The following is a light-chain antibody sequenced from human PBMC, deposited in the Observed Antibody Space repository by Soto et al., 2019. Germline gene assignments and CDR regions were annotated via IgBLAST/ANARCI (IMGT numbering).Light chain of an antibody. CDR2: EVR. J-gene: IGLJ2*01. V-gene: IGLV2-23*02. CDR3: CSYAGSGIVI. Sequence: QSVLTQPASVSGSPEQSITISCTGTSSDVGSYNLVSWYQQHPGKVPKLMIYEVRKRPSGVSNRFSGSKFGNTASLTISGLQAEDEADYYCCSYAGSGIVIFGGGTKLTVL. CDR1: SSDVGSYNL.